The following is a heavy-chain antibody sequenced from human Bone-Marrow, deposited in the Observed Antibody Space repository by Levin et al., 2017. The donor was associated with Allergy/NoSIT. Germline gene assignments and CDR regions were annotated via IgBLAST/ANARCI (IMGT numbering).Heavy chain of an antibody. J-gene: IGHJ4*02. CDR2: VYGDDNK. CDR1: GFSLSLSGVG. D-gene: IGHD3-10*01. Sequence: SGPTLVKPTQTLTLTCTFSGFSLSLSGVGVGWIRQPPGKALEWLALVYGDDNKRYSPSLKTRLTITKDTSKDQVVLTMTNTDPADTATYYCAHSYGSGPYYSFFDYWGQGTLVTVSS. V-gene: IGHV2-5*02. CDR3: AHSYGSGPYYSFFDY.